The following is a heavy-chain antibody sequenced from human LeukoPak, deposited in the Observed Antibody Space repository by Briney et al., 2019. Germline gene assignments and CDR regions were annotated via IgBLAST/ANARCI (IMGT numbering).Heavy chain of an antibody. J-gene: IGHJ4*02. CDR3: ARDRIAAAGNGFDY. CDR2: IYYSGST. D-gene: IGHD6-13*01. V-gene: IGHV4-31*03. CDR1: GGSISSGGYY. Sequence: SQTLSLTCTVSGGSISSGGYYWSWVRQHPGKGLEWIGYIYYSGSTYYNPSLKSRVTISVDTSKNQFSLKVSSVTAADTAVYYCARDRIAAAGNGFDYWGQGTLVTVSS.